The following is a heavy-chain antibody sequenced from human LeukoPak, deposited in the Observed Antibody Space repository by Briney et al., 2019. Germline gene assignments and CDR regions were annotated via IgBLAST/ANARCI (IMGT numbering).Heavy chain of an antibody. CDR3: ARGKLRLGELSFYY. CDR2: ISSSSSII. CDR1: GFTFSSYS. D-gene: IGHD3-16*02. J-gene: IGHJ4*02. Sequence: PGGSLRLSCAASGFTFSSYSMNWVRQAPGKGLEWVSYISSSSSIIYYADSVKGRFTISRDNAKNSLYLQMNSLRAEDTAVYYCARGKLRLGELSFYYWGQGTLVTVSS. V-gene: IGHV3-48*01.